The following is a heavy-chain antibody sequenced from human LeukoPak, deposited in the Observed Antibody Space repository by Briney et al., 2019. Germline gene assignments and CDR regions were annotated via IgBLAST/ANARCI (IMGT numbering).Heavy chain of an antibody. D-gene: IGHD1-26*01. CDR3: ARYSGSPNWYYYYYMDV. J-gene: IGHJ6*03. CDR1: GGSISSYY. Sequence: KPSETLSLTCTVPGGSISSYYWSWIRQPPGKGLEWSGYIYYSGRTNYNPSPKSRVTISVDTSKNQFSLKLSSVTAADTAVYYCARYSGSPNWYYYYYMDVWGKGTTVTVSS. V-gene: IGHV4-59*01. CDR2: IYYSGRT.